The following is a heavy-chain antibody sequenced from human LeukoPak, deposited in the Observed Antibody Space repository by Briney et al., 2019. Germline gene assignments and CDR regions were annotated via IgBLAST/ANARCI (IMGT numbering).Heavy chain of an antibody. CDR3: ARALYGGYGHFDY. CDR2: ITSSSSHL. Sequence: GGSLRLSCAASGSTFNVYTMHWVRQAPGKGLEWVSSITSSSSHLYCADSVKGRFTISRDNAKNSLFLQMNSLRAEDTAVYYCARALYGGYGHFDYWGQGTLVTVSS. D-gene: IGHD5-12*01. CDR1: GSTFNVYT. V-gene: IGHV3-21*01. J-gene: IGHJ4*02.